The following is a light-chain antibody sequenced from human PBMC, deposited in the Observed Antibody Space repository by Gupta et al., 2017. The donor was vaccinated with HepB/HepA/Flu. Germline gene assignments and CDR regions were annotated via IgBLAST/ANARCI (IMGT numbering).Light chain of an antibody. J-gene: IGKJ2*01. V-gene: IGKV3-11*01. CDR3: QQRSNWPPMYT. Sequence: EIVLTQSPATLSLSPGERATLSCRARQSVSSYLAWYQQKPGQAPRLLIYDASNRAKGITARCSGSGDGTDFTLTISSREPEDFAVYYCQQRSNWPPMYTFGQGTKLEIK. CDR1: QSVSSY. CDR2: DAS.